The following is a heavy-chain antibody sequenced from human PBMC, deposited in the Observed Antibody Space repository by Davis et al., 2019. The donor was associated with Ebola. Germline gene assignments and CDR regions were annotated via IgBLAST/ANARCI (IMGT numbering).Heavy chain of an antibody. D-gene: IGHD3-10*01. V-gene: IGHV4-38-2*02. CDR2: IYHSGST. Sequence: PSETLSLTCTVSGYSISSAYYWGWIRQPPGKGLEWIGSIYHSGSTYYNPSLKSRVTISVDTSKNQVSLKLNSVTAADTAIYYCAKGSISLVRGGPDFWGQGILVTVSS. CDR1: GYSISSAYY. CDR3: AKGSISLVRGGPDF. J-gene: IGHJ4*02.